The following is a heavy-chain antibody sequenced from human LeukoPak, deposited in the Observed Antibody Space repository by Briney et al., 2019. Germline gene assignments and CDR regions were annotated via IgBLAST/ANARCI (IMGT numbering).Heavy chain of an antibody. D-gene: IGHD6-13*01. J-gene: IGHJ6*03. CDR2: ISGSGGST. Sequence: GGSLRLFCAASGFTISSDAMSWVRQAPGKGLEWVSAISGSGGSTYYADSVKGRFTISRDNSKNTLYLQMNSLRAEDTAVYYRAKVYSSSWYSPSYYMDVWGKGTTVTVSS. CDR3: AKVYSSSWYSPSYYMDV. V-gene: IGHV3-23*01. CDR1: GFTISSDA.